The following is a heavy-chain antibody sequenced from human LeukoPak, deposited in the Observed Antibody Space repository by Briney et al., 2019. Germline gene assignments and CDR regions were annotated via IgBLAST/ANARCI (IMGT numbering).Heavy chain of an antibody. J-gene: IGHJ3*02. CDR1: GFGAKNYA. D-gene: IGHD5-18*01. CDR3: ARQPAGYSYGAGAFDI. V-gene: IGHV3-23*01. CDR2: IIATGVNT. Sequence: PGGSPRLSCTTSGFGAKNYAMSWGRLPTGNGLERVSIIIATGVNTYCAASGKGRFTISRDNSKNTLYLQMNSLRAEDTAVYYCARQPAGYSYGAGAFDIWGQGTMVTVSS.